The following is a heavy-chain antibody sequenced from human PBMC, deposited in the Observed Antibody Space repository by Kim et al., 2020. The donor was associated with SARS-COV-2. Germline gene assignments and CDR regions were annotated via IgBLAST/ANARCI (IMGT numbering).Heavy chain of an antibody. J-gene: IGHJ3*02. D-gene: IGHD3-3*01. Sequence: ASVKVSCKASGYTFTSYAMHWVRQAPGQRLEWMGWINAGNGNTKYSQKFQGRVTITRDTSASTAYMELSSLRSEDTAVYYCARGGDPIYYDFWSGHEVAFDIWGQGTMVTVSS. CDR1: GYTFTSYA. V-gene: IGHV1-3*01. CDR3: ARGGDPIYYDFWSGHEVAFDI. CDR2: INAGNGNT.